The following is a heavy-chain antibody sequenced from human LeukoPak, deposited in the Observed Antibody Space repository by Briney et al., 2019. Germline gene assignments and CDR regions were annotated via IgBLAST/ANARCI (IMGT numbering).Heavy chain of an antibody. V-gene: IGHV3-9*01. CDR3: AKDRGSGCFDY. Sequence: PGRSLRLSCAASGFTFDDYAMPWVRQAPGKGLEWVSGISWNSGSIGYADSVKGRFTISRDNAKNSLYLQMNSLRAEDTALYYCAKDRGSGCFDYWGQGTLVTVSS. D-gene: IGHD3-10*01. CDR2: ISWNSGSI. CDR1: GFTFDDYA. J-gene: IGHJ4*02.